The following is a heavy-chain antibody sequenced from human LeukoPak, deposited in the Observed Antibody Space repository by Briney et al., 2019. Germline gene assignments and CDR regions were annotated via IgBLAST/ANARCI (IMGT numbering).Heavy chain of an antibody. Sequence: GGSLRLSCAAAGFSFSSYAMSWVRQAPGKGLEGVSGISVSGGTTNYADSVKGRFTISRDNSKNTLYLQMNNLRAEDTAVYYCAPRVVGSAPFDYWGQGTLVTVSS. V-gene: IGHV3-23*01. D-gene: IGHD2-15*01. CDR2: ISVSGGTT. CDR1: GFSFSSYA. CDR3: APRVVGSAPFDY. J-gene: IGHJ4*02.